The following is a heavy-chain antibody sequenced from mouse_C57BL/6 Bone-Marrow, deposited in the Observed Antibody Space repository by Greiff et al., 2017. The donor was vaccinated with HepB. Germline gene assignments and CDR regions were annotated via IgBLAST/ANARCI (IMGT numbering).Heavy chain of an antibody. J-gene: IGHJ3*01. V-gene: IGHV1-69*01. Sequence: QVQLKQPGAELVMPGASVKLSCKASGYTFTSYWMHWVKQRPGQGLEWIGEIDPSDSYTNYNQKFKGKSTLTVDKSSSTAYMQLSSLTSEDSAVYYCARPSTKVGVFAYWGQGTLVTVSA. CDR2: IDPSDSYT. D-gene: IGHD1-1*01. CDR3: ARPSTKVGVFAY. CDR1: GYTFTSYW.